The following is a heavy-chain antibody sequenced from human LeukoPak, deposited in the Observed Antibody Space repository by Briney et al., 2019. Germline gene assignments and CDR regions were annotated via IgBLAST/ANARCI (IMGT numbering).Heavy chain of an antibody. CDR2: ISAYNGNT. J-gene: IGHJ4*02. CDR1: GYTFTSYG. CDR3: ARASLWFGELFGIIY. Sequence: ASVKVSCKASGYTFTSYGISWVRQAPGQGLEWMGWISAYNGNTNYAQKLQGRVTMTTDTSTSTAYMELRSLRSDDTAVYYCARASLWFGELFGIIYWGQGTLVTVSS. D-gene: IGHD3-10*01. V-gene: IGHV1-18*01.